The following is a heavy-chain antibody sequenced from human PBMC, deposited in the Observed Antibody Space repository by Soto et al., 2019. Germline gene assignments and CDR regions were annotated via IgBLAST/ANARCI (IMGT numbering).Heavy chain of an antibody. V-gene: IGHV1-69*01. CDR2: IIPIFGTA. J-gene: IGHJ4*02. Sequence: QVQLVQSGAEVKKPGSSVKVSCKASGGTFSSYAISWVRQAPGQGLEWMGGIIPIFGTANYAQKFQGRVTITADESTSTAYMALSSLRSEETAVYYCAKRTRAYRGFDYWGQGTLVTVSA. CDR1: GGTFSSYA. CDR3: AKRTRAYRGFDY. D-gene: IGHD1-7*01.